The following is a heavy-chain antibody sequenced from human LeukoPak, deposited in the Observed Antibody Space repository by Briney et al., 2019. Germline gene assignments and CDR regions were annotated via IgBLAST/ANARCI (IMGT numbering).Heavy chain of an antibody. CDR2: IFYSGST. D-gene: IGHD3-10*01. J-gene: IGHJ5*02. V-gene: IGHV4-4*02. CDR1: GGSISSSNW. CDR3: ARERGQARGLNTWGIDP. Sequence: PSETLSLTCAVSGGSISSSNWWSWVRQPPGQGLEWIGNIFYSGSTYYNPSLKSRVTISVDTSKNQFSLILTSVTAADTAVYYCARERGQARGLNTWGIDPWGQGTLVTVSS.